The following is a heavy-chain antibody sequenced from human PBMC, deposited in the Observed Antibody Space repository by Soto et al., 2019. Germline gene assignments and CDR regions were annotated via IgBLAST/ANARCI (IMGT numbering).Heavy chain of an antibody. CDR1: GGTFSSYA. CDR2: IIPIFGTA. Sequence: SVKVSCKASGGTFSSYAISWVRQAPGQGLEWMGGIIPIFGTANYAQKFQGRVTITADESTSTAYMELSSLRSGDTAVYYCATPHSSVFYSFDYSRQITSVTVS. CDR3: ATPHSSVFYSFDY. D-gene: IGHD6-19*01. V-gene: IGHV1-69*13. J-gene: IGHJ4*02.